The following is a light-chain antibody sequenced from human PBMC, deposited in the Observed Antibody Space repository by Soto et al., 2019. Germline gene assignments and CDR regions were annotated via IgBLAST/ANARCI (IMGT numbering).Light chain of an antibody. CDR2: AAS. CDR3: QQRKIYPIT. CDR1: QDINTY. J-gene: IGKJ5*01. V-gene: IGKV1-9*01. Sequence: DIQLTQSPSFLSASVGDRVTITCRASQDINTYLDWYQKKPGKAPKLLIFAASTLKKGFPSRFTGSGSGTEFNVPITSLQPEDFAAYYCQQRKIYPITSGQGTRLQIK.